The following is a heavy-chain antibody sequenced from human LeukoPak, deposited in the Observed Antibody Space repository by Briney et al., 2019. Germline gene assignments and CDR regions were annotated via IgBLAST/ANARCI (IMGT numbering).Heavy chain of an antibody. V-gene: IGHV4-59*01. J-gene: IGHJ5*02. CDR3: AREIYGSGPFDP. CDR1: GGSISSYY. CDR2: IYYSGST. D-gene: IGHD3-10*01. Sequence: PSETLSLTCTVSGGSISSYYWSWIRQPPGKGLEWIGYIYYSGSTNYSPSLKSRVTISVDTSKNQFSLKLSSVTAADTAVYYCAREIYGSGPFDPWGQGTLVTVSS.